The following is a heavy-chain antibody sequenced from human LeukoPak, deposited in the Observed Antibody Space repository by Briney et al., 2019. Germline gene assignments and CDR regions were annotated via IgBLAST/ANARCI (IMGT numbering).Heavy chain of an antibody. V-gene: IGHV3-64*01. Sequence: QPGASVKVSCKASGGTFSSYAMHWVRQAPGKGLEYVSAISSNGGSTYYANSVKGRFTISRDNSKNTLYLQMGSLRAEDMAVYYCARGDWYYDILTGYYDYWGQGTLVTVSS. J-gene: IGHJ4*02. CDR2: ISSNGGST. CDR3: ARGDWYYDILTGYYDY. CDR1: GGTFSSYA. D-gene: IGHD3-9*01.